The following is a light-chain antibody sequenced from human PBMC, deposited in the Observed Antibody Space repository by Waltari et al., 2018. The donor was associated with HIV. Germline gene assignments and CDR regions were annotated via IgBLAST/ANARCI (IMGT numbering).Light chain of an antibody. CDR1: NYDVEIPS. Sequence: QSVLTQPPSMAGTPGPRVTIPCSGSNYDVEIPSVYWYQRVPGAAPKLLIFAHNPRPLGVPDRLSGSKSGSSASLASSGLRSEDEADYYCATWADILSAWVFGGGIRVTVL. CDR3: ATWADILSAWV. J-gene: IGLJ3*02. CDR2: AHN. V-gene: IGLV1-47*01.